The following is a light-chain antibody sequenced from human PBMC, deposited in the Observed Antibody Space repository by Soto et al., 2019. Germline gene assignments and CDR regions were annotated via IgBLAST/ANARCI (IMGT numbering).Light chain of an antibody. J-gene: IGKJ4*01. CDR3: QQTYSTPLT. CDR2: DAS. V-gene: IGKV1-39*01. CDR1: QYIYNY. Sequence: DLQMTHSQSSLSASLGYLVTITCRASQYIYNYLSWYQQKPGKAPKLLIYDASSLQSGVPPRFSGSGSGTDFTLSINSLQPEDFATYYCQQTYSTPLTFGGGTKVDIK.